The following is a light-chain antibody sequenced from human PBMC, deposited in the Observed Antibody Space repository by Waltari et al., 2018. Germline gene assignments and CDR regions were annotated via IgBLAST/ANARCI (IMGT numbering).Light chain of an antibody. CDR1: QGISSY. V-gene: IGKV1-9*01. J-gene: IGKJ1*01. CDR3: QQLNSYPSWT. CDR2: AAS. Sequence: IQLTQSPSSLSASVGDRVTITCRASQGISSYLAWYQQKPGKAPKLLIYAASTLQRGVPSRFSGSGSGTDFTLPISSLQPEDFATYYCQQLNSYPSWTFGQGTKVEIK.